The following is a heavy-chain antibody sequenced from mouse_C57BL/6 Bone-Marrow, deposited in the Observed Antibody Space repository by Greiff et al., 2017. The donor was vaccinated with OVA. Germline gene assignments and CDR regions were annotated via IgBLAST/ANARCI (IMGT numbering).Heavy chain of an antibody. J-gene: IGHJ2*01. V-gene: IGHV1-50*01. D-gene: IGHD2-3*01. CDR3: ARGWLLPYYFDY. CDR1: GYTFTSYW. CDR2: IDPSDSYT. Sequence: VQLQQSGAELVKPGASVKLSCKASGYTFTSYWMQWVKQRPGQGLEWIGEIDPSDSYTNYNQKFKGKATLTVDTSSSTAYMQLSSLTSEDSAVYYCARGWLLPYYFDYWGKGTTLTVSS.